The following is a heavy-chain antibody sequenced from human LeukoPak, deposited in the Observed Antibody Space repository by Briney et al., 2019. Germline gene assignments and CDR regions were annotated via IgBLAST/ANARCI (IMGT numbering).Heavy chain of an antibody. V-gene: IGHV4-38-2*02. Sequence: SETLSLTCTVSGYSISSGYYWGWIRQPPGKGLEWIGSIYHSGSTYYNPSLKSRVTISVDTSKNQFSLKLSSVTAADTAVYYCARDLARSGYLNDAFDIWGQGTMVTVSS. J-gene: IGHJ3*02. CDR3: ARDLARSGYLNDAFDI. CDR2: IYHSGST. D-gene: IGHD3-3*01. CDR1: GYSISSGYY.